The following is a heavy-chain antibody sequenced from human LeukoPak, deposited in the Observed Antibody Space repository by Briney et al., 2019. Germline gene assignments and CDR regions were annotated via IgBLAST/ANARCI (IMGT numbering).Heavy chain of an antibody. D-gene: IGHD1-26*01. CDR2: IHSGGNT. CDR1: GFTVSSNY. CDR3: ARDVGFIVGATPGAFDI. J-gene: IGHJ3*02. Sequence: GGSLRLSCAASGFTVSSNYMTWVRQAPGKGLEGVSVIHSGGNTYYADSVKGRFTISRDNTKNPLYLQMNSLRADDTAVYYCARDVGFIVGATPGAFDIWGQGTMVTVSS. V-gene: IGHV3-66*01.